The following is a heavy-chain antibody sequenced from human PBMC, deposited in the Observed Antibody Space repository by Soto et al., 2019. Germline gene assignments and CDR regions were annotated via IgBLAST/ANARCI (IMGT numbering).Heavy chain of an antibody. CDR2: IYYSGST. J-gene: IGHJ5*02. Sequence: QLQLQESGPGLVKPSETLSLTCTVSGGSISSSSYYWGWIRQPPGKGLEWIGSIYYSGSTYYNPSLKSRVTISVDTSKNQFSLKLSSVTAADTAVYYCARRNIVVVVAAGDNWFDPWVQGTLVTVSS. V-gene: IGHV4-39*01. CDR3: ARRNIVVVVAAGDNWFDP. CDR1: GGSISSSSYY. D-gene: IGHD2-15*01.